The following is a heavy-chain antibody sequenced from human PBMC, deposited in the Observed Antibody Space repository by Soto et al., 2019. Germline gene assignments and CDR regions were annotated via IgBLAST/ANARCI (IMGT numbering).Heavy chain of an antibody. CDR3: GRDEVRNGVGV. CDR1: GFTFSNFW. CDR2: IKGDGSEK. Sequence: GGSLRLSCVGSGFTFSNFWMSWVRQAPGKGLEWVANIKGDGSEKRYADSVKGRLTIPRDNAKNSVSLQMNSLRVEDTALYYCGRDEVRNGVGVWGPGTTVTVSS. J-gene: IGHJ6*02. V-gene: IGHV3-7*01.